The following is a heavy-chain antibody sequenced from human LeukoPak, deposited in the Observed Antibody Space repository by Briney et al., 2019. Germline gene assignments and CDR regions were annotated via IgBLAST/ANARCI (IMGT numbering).Heavy chain of an antibody. CDR3: ARANFLYCSSSTCLFDY. D-gene: IGHD2-2*01. CDR2: INPNDGDT. J-gene: IGHJ4*02. CDR1: GYTFTDYY. V-gene: IGHV1-2*02. Sequence: ASVKVSCKASGYTFTDYYMHWVRQSPGRGFEWMGWINPNDGDTNYAQKFQGRVTMTRDTSISTAHMEVSRLRSDDTAVYYCARANFLYCSSSTCLFDYWGQGTLVTVSS.